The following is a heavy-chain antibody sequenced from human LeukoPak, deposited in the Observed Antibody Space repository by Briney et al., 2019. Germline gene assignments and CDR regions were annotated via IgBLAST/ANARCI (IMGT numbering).Heavy chain of an antibody. V-gene: IGHV3-23*01. J-gene: IGHJ4*02. CDR3: AKGIRFTKIVVVITPSLTDFDY. Sequence: GGSLRLSCAASGFTFSSYAMSWVRPAPGEGLERVSAISGSGGSTYYADSVKSRFTTSRDNTKNTLYLQMNSLRAEDTGVYYCAKGIRFTKIVVVITPSLTDFDYWGQGTLVTVSS. CDR2: ISGSGGST. D-gene: IGHD3-22*01. CDR1: GFTFSSYA.